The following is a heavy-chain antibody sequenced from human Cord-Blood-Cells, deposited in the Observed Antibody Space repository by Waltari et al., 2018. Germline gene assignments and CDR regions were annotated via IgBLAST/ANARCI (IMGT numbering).Heavy chain of an antibody. CDR1: GYTLPELS. Sequence: QVQLVQSGAEVKKPGASVKVSCKVSGYTLPELSMHWVRQAPGKGLEWMGGFDPEDGETIYAQKFQGRVTMTEDTSTDTAYMELSSLRSEDTAVYYCATGGYKWELRFFDAFDIWGQGTMVTVSS. V-gene: IGHV1-24*01. CDR2: FDPEDGET. CDR3: ATGGYKWELRFFDAFDI. J-gene: IGHJ3*02. D-gene: IGHD1-26*01.